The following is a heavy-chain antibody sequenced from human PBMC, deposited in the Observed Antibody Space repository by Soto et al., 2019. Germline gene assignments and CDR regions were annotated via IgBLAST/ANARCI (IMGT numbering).Heavy chain of an antibody. J-gene: IGHJ6*03. D-gene: IGHD2-2*01. CDR3: AKEHCSSTSCYPGGPYYYMDV. V-gene: IGHV3-23*01. CDR1: GFTFSSYA. CDR2: ISGSGGST. Sequence: GGSLRLSCAASGFTFSSYAMSWVRQAPGKGLEWVSAISGSGGSTYYADSVKGRFTISRDNSKNTLYLQMDSLRAEDTAVYYCAKEHCSSTSCYPGGPYYYMDVWGKGTMVTVSS.